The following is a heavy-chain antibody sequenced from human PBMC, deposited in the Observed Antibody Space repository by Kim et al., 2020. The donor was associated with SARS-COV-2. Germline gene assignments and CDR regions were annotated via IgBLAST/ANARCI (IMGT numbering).Heavy chain of an antibody. CDR2: MYYSGRT. CDR1: GGSISTTGYY. CDR3: YFSWGTVVSPLGFFN. V-gene: IGHV4-39*01. Sequence: SETLSLTCTVSGGSISTTGYYWGWVRQPPGKGLEWIATMYYSGRTYYNPSLKSRVTISVNTSKNQLSLRLRAVTGSDTALYFCYFSWGTVVSPLGFFNWGQGALVTVSS. D-gene: IGHD3-16*01. J-gene: IGHJ4*02.